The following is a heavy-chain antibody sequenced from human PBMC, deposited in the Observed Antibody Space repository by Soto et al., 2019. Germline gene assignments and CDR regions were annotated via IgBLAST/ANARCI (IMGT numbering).Heavy chain of an antibody. V-gene: IGHV3-43*01. CDR1: GFTFDDYT. CDR3: AKGLSGSYYPSALLYYYYYGMDV. Sequence: GGSLRLSCAASGFTFDDYTMHWVRQAPGKGLEWVSLISWDGGSTYYADSVKGRFTISRDNSKNSLYLQMNSLRTEDTALYYCAKGLSGSYYPSALLYYYYYGMDVWGQGTTVTVSS. J-gene: IGHJ6*02. D-gene: IGHD3-10*01. CDR2: ISWDGGST.